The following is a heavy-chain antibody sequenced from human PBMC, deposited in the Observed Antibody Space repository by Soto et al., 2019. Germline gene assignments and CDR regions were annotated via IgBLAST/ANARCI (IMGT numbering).Heavy chain of an antibody. CDR2: INPDNGNT. J-gene: IGHJ3*01. Sequence: QVQLVQSGAEVRKPGASVNISCRASGFSFSDNLINWVRQAPGKGLEWRGWINPDNGNTGYSETFQGRVTISRHSSASIAYVEVSDLTSEDTAVYYCARDMLSVGPRANDAFDVWGQGTMVTVSS. V-gene: IGHV1-3*01. CDR1: GFSFSDNL. D-gene: IGHD2-8*01. CDR3: ARDMLSVGPRANDAFDV.